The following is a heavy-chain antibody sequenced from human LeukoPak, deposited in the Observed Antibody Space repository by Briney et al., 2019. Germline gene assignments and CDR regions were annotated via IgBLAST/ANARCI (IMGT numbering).Heavy chain of an antibody. D-gene: IGHD3/OR15-3a*01. V-gene: IGHV3-30*02. CDR1: GFSFSTYD. Sequence: PGGSLRLSCAASGFSFSTYDMHWVRQAPGKGLEWVAFIQNDVSNKYYADSVKGRFTISRDNSKNRLYLQMNSLRAEDTAVYYCAKGDSNWGQGTLVTVSS. CDR3: AKGDSN. J-gene: IGHJ4*02. CDR2: IQNDVSNK.